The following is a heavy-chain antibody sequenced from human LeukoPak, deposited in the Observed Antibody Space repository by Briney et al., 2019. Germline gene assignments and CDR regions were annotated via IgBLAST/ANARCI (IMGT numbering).Heavy chain of an antibody. V-gene: IGHV3-30-3*01. CDR3: ARDRDSSGYYLDY. CDR1: GFIFTNYF. CDR2: ISYDGSNK. J-gene: IGHJ4*02. Sequence: GGSLRLSCAASGFIFTNYFMSWVRQAPGKGLEWVAVISYDGSNKYYADSVKGRFTISRDNSKNTLYLQMNSLRAEDTAVYYCARDRDSSGYYLDYWGQGTLVTVSS. D-gene: IGHD3-22*01.